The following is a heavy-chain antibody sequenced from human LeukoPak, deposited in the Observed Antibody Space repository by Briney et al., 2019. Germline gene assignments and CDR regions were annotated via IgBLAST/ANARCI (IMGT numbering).Heavy chain of an antibody. CDR3: ARGVLDTAMVDY. J-gene: IGHJ4*02. CDR1: GFTFSSYA. CDR2: ISGSGDST. V-gene: IGHV3-23*01. D-gene: IGHD5-18*01. Sequence: GGSLRLSCAASGFTFSSYAMSWVRQPPGKGMEWVSAISGSGDSTYYADSVKGRFTLSRDNAENSLYLQMNSLRAEDTAVYYCARGVLDTAMVDYWGQGTLVTVSS.